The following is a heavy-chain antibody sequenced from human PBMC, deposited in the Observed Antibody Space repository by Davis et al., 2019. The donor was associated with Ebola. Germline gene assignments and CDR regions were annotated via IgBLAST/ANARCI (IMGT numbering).Heavy chain of an antibody. D-gene: IGHD6-6*01. CDR3: VATSSSLAGF. CDR1: GFTFTIYA. J-gene: IGHJ4*02. CDR2: VPHSGFET. Sequence: PGGSLRLSCAASGFTFTIYAMSWVRQAPGKGLEWVSTVPHSGFETYYRYSVKGRFAISRDNSKSTLYLQMNSLRVEDTSIYYCVATSSSLAGFWGQGTLVIVSS. V-gene: IGHV3-23*01.